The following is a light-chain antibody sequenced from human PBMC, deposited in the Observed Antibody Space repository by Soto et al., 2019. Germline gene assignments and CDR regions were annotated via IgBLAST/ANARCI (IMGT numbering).Light chain of an antibody. J-gene: IGKJ1*01. V-gene: IGKV3-11*01. CDR3: QQRTNWLWT. Sequence: EIVLTQSPCTLSLSPGERAILSCRASQSVGSLLAWYQHNPGQAPRLLIFDASYRAAGIPARFRGSGSGTDFTLTIDSLEPEDFAVYYCQQRTNWLWTFGPGTKVDIK. CDR1: QSVGSL. CDR2: DAS.